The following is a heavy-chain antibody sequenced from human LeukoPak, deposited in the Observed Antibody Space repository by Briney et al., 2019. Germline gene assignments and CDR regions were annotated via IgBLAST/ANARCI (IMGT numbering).Heavy chain of an antibody. CDR3: AKILGYCSSTSCFGQFDY. J-gene: IGHJ4*02. CDR2: ISGSGGST. V-gene: IGHV3-23*01. CDR1: GFTFSSYA. Sequence: PGGSLRLSCAASGFTFSSYAMSWVRQAPGKGLEWVSAISGSGGSTYYADSVKGRFTISRDNSKNTLYLQMNSLRAEDTAVYYCAKILGYCSSTSCFGQFDYWGQGTLVTVSS. D-gene: IGHD2-2*01.